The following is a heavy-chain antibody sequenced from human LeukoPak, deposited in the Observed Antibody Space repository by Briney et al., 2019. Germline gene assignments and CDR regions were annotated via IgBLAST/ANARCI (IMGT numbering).Heavy chain of an antibody. CDR1: GFSFSSYA. D-gene: IGHD3-10*01. J-gene: IGHJ6*02. CDR2: ISDSDSYI. V-gene: IGHV3-21*01. Sequence: GGSLRLSCAASGFSFSSYAMNWVRQAPGKGLEWVSSISDSDSYIYYADSVKGRFTISRDNAKNSLYLQMNSLRAEDTAVYYCARDVRGSGSYPTYYYTGMDVWGQGTTVTASS. CDR3: ARDVRGSGSYPTYYYTGMDV.